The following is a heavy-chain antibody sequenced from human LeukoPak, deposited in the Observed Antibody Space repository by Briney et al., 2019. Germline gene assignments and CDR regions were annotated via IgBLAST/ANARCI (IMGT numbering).Heavy chain of an antibody. Sequence: ASVKVSCKVSGYTLTELSMHWVRQAPGKGLEWMGGFDPEDGETIYAQKFQGRVTMTEDTSTDTAYMELSSLRSEDMAVYYCATGWYYYDSSGYFNFDYWGQGTLVTVSS. CDR3: ATGWYYYDSSGYFNFDY. J-gene: IGHJ4*02. CDR2: FDPEDGET. V-gene: IGHV1-24*01. CDR1: GYTLTELS. D-gene: IGHD3-22*01.